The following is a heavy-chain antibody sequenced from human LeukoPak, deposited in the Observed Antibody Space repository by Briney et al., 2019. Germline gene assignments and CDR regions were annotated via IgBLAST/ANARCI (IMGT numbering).Heavy chain of an antibody. CDR3: ACDFRYLGHDF. D-gene: IGHD2-21*02. Sequence: GGSLRLSCAASGFTFSDYYMSWIRQAPGKGLEWVSYISSSGSTIYYADSVNGRFTISRDNAKNSLYLQMNSLRAEDTAVYYCACDFRYLGHDFWGQGTLVTVSS. CDR1: GFTFSDYY. J-gene: IGHJ4*02. V-gene: IGHV3-11*01. CDR2: ISSSGSTI.